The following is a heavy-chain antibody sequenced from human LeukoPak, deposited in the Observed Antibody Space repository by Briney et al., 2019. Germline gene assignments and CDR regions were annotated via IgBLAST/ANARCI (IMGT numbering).Heavy chain of an antibody. CDR1: GGSISSYY. J-gene: IGHJ5*02. Sequence: PSETLSLTCTVSGGSISSYYWSWIRQPAGKGLEWIGRIHTSGSTNYNPSLKSRVTMSVDTSKNQFSLKLSSVTAADTAVYYCAREGDSSSWYRGYNWFDPWGQGTLVTVSS. CDR3: AREGDSSSWYRGYNWFDP. V-gene: IGHV4-4*07. D-gene: IGHD6-13*01. CDR2: IHTSGST.